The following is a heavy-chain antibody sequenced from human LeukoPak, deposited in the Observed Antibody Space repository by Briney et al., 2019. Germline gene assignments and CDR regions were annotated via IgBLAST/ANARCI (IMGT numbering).Heavy chain of an antibody. V-gene: IGHV4-39*01. J-gene: IGHJ4*02. CDR3: ARHLYNWNDFHPLHFDY. CDR1: GGSISSSGYY. Sequence: SETLSLTCTVSGGSISSSGYYWGWIRQPPGKGLEWIGTIYFSGNTYYNPSLKSRVTISVDSSKNQFSLKLSSVIAAGTAVYYCARHLYNWNDFHPLHFDYWGQGTVVTVSS. D-gene: IGHD1-1*01. CDR2: IYFSGNT.